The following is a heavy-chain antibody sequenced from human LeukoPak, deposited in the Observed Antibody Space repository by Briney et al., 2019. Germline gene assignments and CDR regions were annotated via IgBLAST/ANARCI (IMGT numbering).Heavy chain of an antibody. D-gene: IGHD1-26*01. CDR2: INPNSGGT. Sequence: GASVKVSCKASGYTFTGYYMHWVRQAPGQGLEWMGRINPNSGGTNYAQEFQGRVTMTRDTSISTAYMELSRLRSDDTAVYYCARALRVGATWGMGYWGQGTLVTVSS. CDR3: ARALRVGATWGMGY. CDR1: GYTFTGYY. J-gene: IGHJ4*02. V-gene: IGHV1-2*06.